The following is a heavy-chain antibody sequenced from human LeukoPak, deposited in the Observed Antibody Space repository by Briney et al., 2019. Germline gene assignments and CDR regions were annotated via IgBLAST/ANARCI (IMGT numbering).Heavy chain of an antibody. V-gene: IGHV3-21*01. CDR2: ISSSSSYI. D-gene: IGHD1-26*01. CDR3: ARLSGSYGIGYNDFDY. Sequence: GGSLRLSCAASGFTFSSYSMNWDRQAPGKGLEWVSSISSSSSYIYYADSVKGRFTISRDNAKNSLYLQMNSLRAEDTAVYYCARLSGSYGIGYNDFDYWGQGTLVTVSS. CDR1: GFTFSSYS. J-gene: IGHJ4*02.